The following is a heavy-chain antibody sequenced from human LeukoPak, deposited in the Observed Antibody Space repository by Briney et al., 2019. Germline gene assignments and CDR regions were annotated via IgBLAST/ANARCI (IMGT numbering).Heavy chain of an antibody. Sequence: PSETLSLTCAVYGGSFSDYYWTWIRQPPGKGLEWNGEINHSGSTSYNPSLKSRVTISVDTSKNQFSLKLSSVTAADTAVYYCARICSSTSCLLDYWGQGTLVTVSS. CDR2: INHSGST. J-gene: IGHJ4*02. CDR3: ARICSSTSCLLDY. V-gene: IGHV4-34*01. CDR1: GGSFSDYY. D-gene: IGHD2-2*01.